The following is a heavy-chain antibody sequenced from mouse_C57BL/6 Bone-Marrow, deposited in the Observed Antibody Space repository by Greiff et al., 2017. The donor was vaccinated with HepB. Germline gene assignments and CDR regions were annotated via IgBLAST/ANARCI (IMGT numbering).Heavy chain of an antibody. D-gene: IGHD1-1*01. CDR2: ISYDGSN. Sequence: ESGPGLVKPSQSLSLTCSVTGYSITSGYYWNWIRQFPGNKLEWMGYISYDGSNNYNPSLKNRISITRDTSKNQFFLKLNSVTTEDTATYYCARDSYGSSDFDYWGQGTTLTVSS. CDR3: ARDSYGSSDFDY. V-gene: IGHV3-6*01. J-gene: IGHJ2*01. CDR1: GYSITSGYY.